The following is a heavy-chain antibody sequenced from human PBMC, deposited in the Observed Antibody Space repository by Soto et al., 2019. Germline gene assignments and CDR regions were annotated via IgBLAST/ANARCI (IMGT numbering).Heavy chain of an antibody. Sequence: SETLSLTCAASGGSISSSNWWNWVRQPPGKGLEWIGEIYHSGSTNYNPSLKSRVTISVDKSKNQFSLKVTSVTAADTAVYYCARADSTGWYGVDYWGQGTLVTVSS. CDR2: IYHSGST. D-gene: IGHD6-19*01. J-gene: IGHJ4*02. V-gene: IGHV4-4*02. CDR3: ARADSTGWYGVDY. CDR1: GGSISSSNW.